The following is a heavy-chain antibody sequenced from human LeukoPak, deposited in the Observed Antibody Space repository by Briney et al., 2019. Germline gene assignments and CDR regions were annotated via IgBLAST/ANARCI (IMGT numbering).Heavy chain of an antibody. V-gene: IGHV4-34*01. CDR1: GGSFSGYY. D-gene: IGHD3-3*01. Sequence: SETLSLTCAVYGGSFSGYYWSWIRQPPGKGLEWIGEINHSGSTNYNPSLKSRVTISVDTSKNQFSLKLGSVTAADTAVYYCASWRGSYFDYWGQGTLVTVSS. CDR3: ASWRGSYFDY. J-gene: IGHJ4*02. CDR2: INHSGST.